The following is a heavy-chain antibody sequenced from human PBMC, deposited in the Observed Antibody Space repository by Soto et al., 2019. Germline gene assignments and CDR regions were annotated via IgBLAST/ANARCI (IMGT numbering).Heavy chain of an antibody. CDR2: ISAYNGNT. V-gene: IGHV1-18*01. D-gene: IGHD3-22*01. J-gene: IGHJ6*02. CDR3: ARDRGNRGEIDYYDSSGLETYGMDV. CDR1: GYTFTSYG. Sequence: QVPLVQSGAEVKKPGASVKVSCKASGYTFTSYGISWVRQAPGQGLEWMGWISAYNGNTNYAQKLQGRVTMTTDTSTSTAYMELRSLRSDDTAVYYCARDRGNRGEIDYYDSSGLETYGMDVWGQGTTVTVSS.